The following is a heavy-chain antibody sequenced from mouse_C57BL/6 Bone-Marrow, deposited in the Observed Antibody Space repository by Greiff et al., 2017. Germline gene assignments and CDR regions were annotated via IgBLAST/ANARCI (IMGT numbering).Heavy chain of an antibody. V-gene: IGHV1-64*01. D-gene: IGHD1-1*01. CDR3: AINGYYYGSSWFAY. J-gene: IGHJ3*01. Sequence: QVQLQQPGAELVKPGASVKLSCKASGYTFTSYWMHWVKQRPGQGLEWIGMIHPNSGSTNYNETFKSKATLTVDKSSSTAYMQLSSLTSDDSAVYYCAINGYYYGSSWFAYWCQGTLVTVSA. CDR2: IHPNSGST. CDR1: GYTFTSYW.